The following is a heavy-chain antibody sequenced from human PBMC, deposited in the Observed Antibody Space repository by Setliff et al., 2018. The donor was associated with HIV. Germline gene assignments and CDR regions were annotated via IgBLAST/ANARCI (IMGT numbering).Heavy chain of an antibody. CDR2: ISGYNGET. J-gene: IGHJ4*02. V-gene: IGHV1-18*01. CDR3: ARDLVGHGSGSYHDIPFDH. Sequence: ASVKVSCKASGYTLSKYGISWVRQAPGQGLEWMGWISGYNGETKYAQKFQGRLTVTTDTSTSMAYMELRSLRSDDTAIYYCARDLVGHGSGSYHDIPFDHWGQGTLVTVSS. D-gene: IGHD3-10*01. CDR1: GYTLSKYG.